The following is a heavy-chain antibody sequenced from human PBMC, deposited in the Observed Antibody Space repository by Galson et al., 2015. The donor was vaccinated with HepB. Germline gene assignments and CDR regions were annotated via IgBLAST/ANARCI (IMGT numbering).Heavy chain of an antibody. V-gene: IGHV4-31*03. Sequence: TLSLTCTVSGGSISTGGNYWSWIRQHPGKGLEWIGYIYFSGSTFYNPSLKRRVTISVDTSKNQFSLRLSSVTAADTAVYYCASDLEAAGNGRVFDYWGQGTLVTVSS. D-gene: IGHD6-13*01. CDR2: IYFSGST. CDR1: GGSISTGGNY. CDR3: ASDLEAAGNGRVFDY. J-gene: IGHJ4*02.